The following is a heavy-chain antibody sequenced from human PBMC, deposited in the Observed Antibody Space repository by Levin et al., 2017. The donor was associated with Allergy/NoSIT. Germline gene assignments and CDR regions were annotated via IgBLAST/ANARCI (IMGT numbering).Heavy chain of an antibody. D-gene: IGHD2-2*01. J-gene: IGHJ4*02. CDR2: IKEDGSMK. CDR3: ASASPAGDY. CDR1: GFRFSSFW. Sequence: GGSLRLSCTASGFRFSSFWMSWVRQAPGKGLEWVAYIKEDGSMKYYVDSVKGRFIVSRDNARNSLYLQMNSLGAGDTALYYCASASPAGDYWGQGTLVTVSS. V-gene: IGHV3-7*01.